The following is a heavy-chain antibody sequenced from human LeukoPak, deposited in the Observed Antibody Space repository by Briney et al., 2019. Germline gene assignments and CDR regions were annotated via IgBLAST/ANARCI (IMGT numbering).Heavy chain of an antibody. J-gene: IGHJ4*02. Sequence: PSQTLSLTCTVSGGSFSIDDYYWSWIRQPAGKGLEWIGRVYASGNTLYNPSFKSRVAISIDRSKNQFSLKLTSVTAADTALYYCASGGTIFTFFDCWGQGILVTVSS. D-gene: IGHD2-21*01. V-gene: IGHV4-61*02. CDR3: ASGGTIFTFFDC. CDR2: VYASGNT. CDR1: GGSFSIDDYY.